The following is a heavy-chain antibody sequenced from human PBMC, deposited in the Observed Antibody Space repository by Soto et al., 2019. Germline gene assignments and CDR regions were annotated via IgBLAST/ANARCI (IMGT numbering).Heavy chain of an antibody. J-gene: IGHJ4*02. CDR2: ISYDGSNK. V-gene: IGHV3-30-3*01. D-gene: IGHD6-13*01. Sequence: QVQLVESGGGVDQPGRSLRLSCAASGFTFSSYAMHWVRQAPGKGLEWVAVISYDGSNKYYADSVKGRFTISRDNSKNTLYLQMNSLRAEDTAVYYCARDRIYSSSWHDYWGQGTLVTVSS. CDR1: GFTFSSYA. CDR3: ARDRIYSSSWHDY.